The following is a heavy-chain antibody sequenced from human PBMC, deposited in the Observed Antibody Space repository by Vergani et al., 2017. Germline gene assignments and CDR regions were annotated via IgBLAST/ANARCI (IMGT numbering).Heavy chain of an antibody. CDR1: GESIRSGSHY. CDR3: ARSRPYCTSGSCPAI. D-gene: IGHD2-15*01. V-gene: IGHV4-61*02. Sequence: QVKLQESGPGLLKPSQTLSLTCTVSGESIRSGSHYWRWIRQPAGKGPEWIGHIHTGGSTDLNPSFKSRVSISVDTSKSQFSLKLNSVTVAXTAVYYCARSRPYCTSGSCPAIWGQGTLVTVSS. CDR2: IHTGGST. J-gene: IGHJ4*02.